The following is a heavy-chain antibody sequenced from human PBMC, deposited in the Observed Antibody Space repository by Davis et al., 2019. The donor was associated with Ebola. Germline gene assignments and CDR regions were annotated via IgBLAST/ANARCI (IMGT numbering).Heavy chain of an antibody. CDR3: ARGKSHQQGGDY. V-gene: IGHV3-21*01. CDR2: ISSSSSYI. CDR1: GFTFSSYS. D-gene: IGHD6-13*01. J-gene: IGHJ4*02. Sequence: VILGGSLRLSCAASGFTFSSYSMNWVRQAPGKGLEWVSSISSSSSYIYYADSVKGRFTISRDNAKNSLYLQMNSLRAEDTAVYYCARGKSHQQGGDYWGQGTLVTVSS.